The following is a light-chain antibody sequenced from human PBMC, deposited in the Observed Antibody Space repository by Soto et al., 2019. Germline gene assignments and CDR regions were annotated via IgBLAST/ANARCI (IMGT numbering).Light chain of an antibody. V-gene: IGLV2-23*01. CDR1: SSDVGSYSL. Sequence: QSALTQPASVSGSPGQSITISCTGTSSDVGSYSLVSWYQHHPGKAPKLMIYEGSLRPSGVSNRFSGSKSGNTASLTISGLQAEDEADYYCSSDAGAVVFGGGTKLTVL. CDR2: EGS. CDR3: SSDAGAVV. J-gene: IGLJ2*01.